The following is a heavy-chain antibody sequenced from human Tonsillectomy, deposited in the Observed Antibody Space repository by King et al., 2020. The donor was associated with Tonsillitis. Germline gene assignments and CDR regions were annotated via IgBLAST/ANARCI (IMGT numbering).Heavy chain of an antibody. J-gene: IGHJ4*02. D-gene: IGHD3-16*01. Sequence: VQLVESGAEVKKPGASVKVSCKASGYTFTGSYMHWVRQAPGQGLEWMGWINPNSGVTNYGQKFQGRVTMTRDTSISTVYMELCRLRSDGTAVYCCAREPSSPRGRASFGYWGQGTLVTVSS. V-gene: IGHV1-2*02. CDR1: GYTFTGSY. CDR2: INPNSGVT. CDR3: AREPSSPRGRASFGY.